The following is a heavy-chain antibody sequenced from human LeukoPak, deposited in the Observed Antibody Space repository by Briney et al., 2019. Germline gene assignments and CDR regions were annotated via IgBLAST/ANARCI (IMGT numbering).Heavy chain of an antibody. J-gene: IGHJ4*02. CDR3: AGGSGWIHDY. CDR2: ISYDGSNK. V-gene: IGHV3-30*03. Sequence: GGSLRLSCEASGFTFSSYGMHWVRQAPGKGLEWVAVISYDGSNKYYADSVKGRFTISRDNSRNTLYLQMNSLRAEDTAVYFCAGGSGWIHDYWGQGTLVTVSS. D-gene: IGHD6-19*01. CDR1: GFTFSSYG.